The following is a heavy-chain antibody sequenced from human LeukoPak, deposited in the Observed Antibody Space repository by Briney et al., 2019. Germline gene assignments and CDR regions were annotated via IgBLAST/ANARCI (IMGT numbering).Heavy chain of an antibody. CDR1: GVSISSYY. V-gene: IGHV4-59*01. CDR2: IYYSGST. CDR3: ARANYFDY. J-gene: IGHJ4*02. Sequence: SETLSLTCTVSGVSISSYYWSWIRQPPGKRLEWIGYIYYSGSTNYNPSLKGRVTISVDTSKNQFSLRLSSVTAADTAIYYCARANYFDYWGQGTLVTVSS.